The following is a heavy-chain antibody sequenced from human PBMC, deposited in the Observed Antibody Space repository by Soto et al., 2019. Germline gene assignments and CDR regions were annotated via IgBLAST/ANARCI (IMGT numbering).Heavy chain of an antibody. D-gene: IGHD3-10*01. CDR2: ISGSGGST. V-gene: IGHV3-23*01. J-gene: IGHJ4*02. CDR1: GFTFSSYA. CDR3: VRDLSYYGSGSY. Sequence: GSLRLSCAASGFTFSSYAMSWVRQAPGKGLEWVSAISGSGGSTYYADSVKGRFTISRDNSKNTLYLQMSSLRAEDTAVYYCVRDLSYYGSGSYWGQGTLVTVSS.